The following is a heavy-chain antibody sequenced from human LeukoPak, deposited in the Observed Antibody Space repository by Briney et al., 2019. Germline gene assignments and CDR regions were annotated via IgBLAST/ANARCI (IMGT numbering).Heavy chain of an antibody. J-gene: IGHJ5*02. D-gene: IGHD6-13*01. CDR1: GGTFSSYA. CDR3: AGCGKGGYSSSYHNWFDP. CDR2: IIPIFGTA. Sequence: ASVKVSCKASGGTFSSYAISWVRQAPGQGLEWMGGIIPIFGTANYAQKFQGRVTITTDESTSTAYMELSSLRSEDTAVYYCAGCGKGGYSSSYHNWFDPWGQGTLVTVSS. V-gene: IGHV1-69*05.